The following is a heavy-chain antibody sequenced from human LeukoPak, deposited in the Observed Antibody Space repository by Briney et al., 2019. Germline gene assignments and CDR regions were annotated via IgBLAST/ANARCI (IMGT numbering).Heavy chain of an antibody. D-gene: IGHD3-10*01. CDR2: INHSGST. J-gene: IGHJ5*02. CDR1: GGSFSGYY. CDR3: ARAACGSGLSYCNWFDP. Sequence: SETLSLTCAVYGGSFSGYYWSWIRQPPGKGLEWIGEINHSGSTNYNPSLKSRVTISVDTSKNQFSLRLSSVTAADTAVYYCARAACGSGLSYCNWFDPWGRGILVTVSS. V-gene: IGHV4-34*01.